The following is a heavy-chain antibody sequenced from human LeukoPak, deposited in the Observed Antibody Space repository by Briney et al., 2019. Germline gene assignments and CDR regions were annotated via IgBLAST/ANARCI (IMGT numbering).Heavy chain of an antibody. CDR3: TRGAHSSGGYGIDY. V-gene: IGHV3-74*01. Sequence: PGGSLRLSCAASGFTFSSYWMHWVRQAPGKGLVWASRINSDGSSTNYADSVKGRFTISRDNAKNTLYLQMNSLRAEDTAVYYCTRGAHSSGGYGIDYWGRGIQVTVSS. CDR2: INSDGSST. J-gene: IGHJ4*02. D-gene: IGHD3-22*01. CDR1: GFTFSSYW.